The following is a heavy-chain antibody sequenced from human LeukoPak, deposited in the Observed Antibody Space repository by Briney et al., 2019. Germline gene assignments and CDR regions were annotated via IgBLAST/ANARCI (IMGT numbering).Heavy chain of an antibody. D-gene: IGHD3-22*01. CDR1: GYTFTSYD. J-gene: IGHJ4*02. CDR3: AREYTYDSSGYNP. Sequence: ASVKVSCTASGYTFTSYDITWVRQATGQGLEWMGWMNPNSGNTGYAQKFQGRVTMTRNTSISTAYMELSSLRSEDTAVYYCAREYTYDSSGYNPWGQGTLVTVSS. V-gene: IGHV1-8*01. CDR2: MNPNSGNT.